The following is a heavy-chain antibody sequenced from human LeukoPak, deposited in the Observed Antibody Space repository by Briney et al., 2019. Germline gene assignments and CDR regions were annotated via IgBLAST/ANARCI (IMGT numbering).Heavy chain of an antibody. CDR3: ATVNGPSTTSSDIVVVPAALNWFDP. V-gene: IGHV1-24*01. J-gene: IGHJ5*02. D-gene: IGHD2-2*01. CDR2: FDPEDGET. CDR1: GYTLTELS. Sequence: GASVKVSCKVSGYTLTELSMHWVRQAPGKGLEWMGGFDPEDGETIYAQKFQGRVTMTEDTSTDTAYMELSSLRSEDTAVYYCATVNGPSTTSSDIVVVPAALNWFDPWGQGTLVTVSS.